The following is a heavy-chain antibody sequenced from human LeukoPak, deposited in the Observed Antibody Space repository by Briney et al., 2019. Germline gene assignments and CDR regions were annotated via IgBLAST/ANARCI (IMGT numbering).Heavy chain of an antibody. V-gene: IGHV1-46*01. Sequence: ASVKVSCKASGYTFTTYYMHWVRQAPGQGLEWVGIINPRGGSTTYAQKFQGRVTMTRDTSTSTVYMELSSLKSDDTAVYYCARSLDGGSCYLICDYYGMDVWGQGTTVTVSS. CDR1: GYTFTTYY. CDR3: ARSLDGGSCYLICDYYGMDV. J-gene: IGHJ6*02. D-gene: IGHD2-15*01. CDR2: INPRGGST.